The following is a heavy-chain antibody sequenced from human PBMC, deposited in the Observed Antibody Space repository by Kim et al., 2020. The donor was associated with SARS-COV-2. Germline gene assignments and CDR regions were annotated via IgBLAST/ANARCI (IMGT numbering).Heavy chain of an antibody. CDR3: ARAPGSGWPNFDY. CDR1: GFTFSSYS. Sequence: GGSLRLSCAASGFTFSSYSMNWVRQAPGKGLEWVSSISSSSSYIYYADSVKGRFTISRDNAKSSLYLQMNSLRAEDTAVYYCARAPGSGWPNFDYWGQGTLVTVSS. CDR2: ISSSSSYI. V-gene: IGHV3-21*01. D-gene: IGHD6-19*01. J-gene: IGHJ4*02.